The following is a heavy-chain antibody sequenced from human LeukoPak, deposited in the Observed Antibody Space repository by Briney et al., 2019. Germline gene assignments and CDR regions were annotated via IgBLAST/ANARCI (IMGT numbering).Heavy chain of an antibody. V-gene: IGHV3-66*01. CDR2: IYSDGST. J-gene: IGHJ4*02. Sequence: PGGSLRLSCAASGFTFSSYAMSWVRQAPGKGLEWVSLIYSDGSTYYADSVKGRFSISRDNSKNTLYLQMNSLRADDTAVYYCASGIAAWDYWGQGTLVTVSS. CDR1: GFTFSSYA. D-gene: IGHD6-6*01. CDR3: ASGIAAWDY.